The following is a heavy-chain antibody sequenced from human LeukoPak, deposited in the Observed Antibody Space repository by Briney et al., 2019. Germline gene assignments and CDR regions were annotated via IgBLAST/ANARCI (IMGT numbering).Heavy chain of an antibody. V-gene: IGHV3-74*01. CDR3: ARGGGDHAFDI. CDR2: INSDGSNT. Sequence: PGGSLRLPCAASGFTFSNYWMHWVRQAPGKGLVWVSRINSDGSNTIYGDSVKGRFTISRDNANNTLYLQLSGLRAEDTAAYYCARGGGDHAFDIWGQGTTVTVSS. CDR1: GFTFSNYW. J-gene: IGHJ3*02. D-gene: IGHD3-16*01.